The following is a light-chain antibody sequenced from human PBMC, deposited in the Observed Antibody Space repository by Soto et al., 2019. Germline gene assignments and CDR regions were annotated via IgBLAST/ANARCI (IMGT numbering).Light chain of an antibody. CDR1: SPNIGNNY. Sequence: QSVVTQPPSVSAAPGQKVTISCTGSSPNIGNNYVSWYQQLPGTAPKLLIYDNNKRPSGIPDRFSGSKSCTSATLGITGLQTGDEADYYCGAWDSSLSVVVFGGGTKLTVL. J-gene: IGLJ3*02. CDR3: GAWDSSLSVVV. CDR2: DNN. V-gene: IGLV1-51*01.